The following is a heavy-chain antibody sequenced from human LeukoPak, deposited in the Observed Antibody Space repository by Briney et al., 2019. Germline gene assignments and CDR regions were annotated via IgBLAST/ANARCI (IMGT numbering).Heavy chain of an antibody. J-gene: IGHJ2*01. CDR1: GFTFSRHG. D-gene: IGHD3-16*01. CDR3: AREGAWGNWYFDL. CDR2: ISADGNTK. Sequence: TGRSLRLSCEASGFTFSRHGMHWVRQAPGKGLEWVVVISADGNTKYYADSVKGRFTIFREASRNTVYLEMNGLREEDTAVYYCAREGAWGNWYFDLWGRGTLVTVSS. V-gene: IGHV3-30*03.